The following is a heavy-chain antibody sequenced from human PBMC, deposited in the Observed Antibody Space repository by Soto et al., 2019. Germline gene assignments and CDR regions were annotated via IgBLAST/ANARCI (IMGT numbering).Heavy chain of an antibody. CDR1: GVTFSSYA. J-gene: IGHJ5*02. Sequence: SVKVSCKASGVTFSSYAISGVRQAPGQGLGWMGGIIPIFGTANYAQKFQGRVTITADKSTSTAYMELSSLRSEDTAVYYCARDFRLVIDPWGQGTLVTVSS. V-gene: IGHV1-69*06. D-gene: IGHD2-21*01. CDR3: ARDFRLVIDP. CDR2: IIPIFGTA.